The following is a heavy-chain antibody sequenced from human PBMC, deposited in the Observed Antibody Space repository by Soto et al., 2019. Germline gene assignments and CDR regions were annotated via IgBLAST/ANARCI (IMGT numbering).Heavy chain of an antibody. V-gene: IGHV3-21*01. Sequence: VGSLRLSCAASGFTFSIYSMNWVRQAPGKGLEWVSFISSSSSYIYYADSVKGRFTISRDNAKNSLYLQMNSLRAEDTAVYYCERDPGGGVSSGFAPWGKGTLVTGSS. CDR1: GFTFSIYS. CDR3: ERDPGGGVSSGFAP. J-gene: IGHJ5*02. CDR2: ISSSSSYI. D-gene: IGHD2-15*01.